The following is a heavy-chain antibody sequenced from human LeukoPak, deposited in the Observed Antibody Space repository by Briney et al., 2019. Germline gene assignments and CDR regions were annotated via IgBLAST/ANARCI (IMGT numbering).Heavy chain of an antibody. D-gene: IGHD6-6*01. J-gene: IGHJ4*02. CDR1: GYTFTSYG. V-gene: IGHV1-18*01. CDR3: ARDLGYSSSSVGDY. Sequence: ASVKVSCKASGYTFTSYGISWVRQAPGQGLEWMGWISAYNGNTNYAQKLQGRVTTTTDASTSTAYMELRSLRSDDTAVYYCARDLGYSSSSVGDYWGQGTLVTVSS. CDR2: ISAYNGNT.